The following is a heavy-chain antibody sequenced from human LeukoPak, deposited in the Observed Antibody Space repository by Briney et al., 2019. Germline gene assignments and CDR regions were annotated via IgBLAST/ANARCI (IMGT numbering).Heavy chain of an antibody. J-gene: IGHJ5*02. CDR2: INPNSGSE. D-gene: IGHD2-15*01. Sequence: APVTVSCKASGYTFTGYYMHGVRQAPGQGLEWMGWINPNSGSENYAQKFQGKVTMTRDTSISTAYMELSRLRSDDTAVYYCASSVAATSNWFDPWGQGTLVTVSS. CDR1: GYTFTGYY. CDR3: ASSVAATSNWFDP. V-gene: IGHV1-2*02.